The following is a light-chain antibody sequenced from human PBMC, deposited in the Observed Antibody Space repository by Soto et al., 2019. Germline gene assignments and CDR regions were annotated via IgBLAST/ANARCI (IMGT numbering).Light chain of an antibody. V-gene: IGKV3-20*01. CDR3: QQYGISPT. J-gene: IGKJ1*01. Sequence: EIVLTQSPGTLSLSPGERATLSCRSSHSVSSNYLAWYQQKPGQAPRLLIYDVYSRATGIPDRFSGSGSVTDFTLTIIRLEPVDFAVYYCQQYGISPTFGQGTKVEIK. CDR1: HSVSSNY. CDR2: DVY.